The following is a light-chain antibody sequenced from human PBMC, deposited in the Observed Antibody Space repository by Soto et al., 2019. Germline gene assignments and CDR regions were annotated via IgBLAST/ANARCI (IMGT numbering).Light chain of an antibody. CDR1: QSVNSKF. V-gene: IGKV3-20*01. J-gene: IGKJ2*01. Sequence: ESVLTQSPGSLSLSPGERATLSCRASQSVNSKFRNWYQHKPGQAPRLLIYGASLRATGIPARFSGSRSGADFTLTITRLQPEDSAVHFCQQFDDSRPAFTFGQGTKLDI. CDR2: GAS. CDR3: QQFDDSRPAFT.